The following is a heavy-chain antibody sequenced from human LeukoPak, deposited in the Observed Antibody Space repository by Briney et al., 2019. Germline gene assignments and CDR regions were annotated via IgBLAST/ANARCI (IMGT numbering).Heavy chain of an antibody. Sequence: SVKVSCKASGGAFSSYAISWVRQAPGQGLEWMGRIIPIFGIANYAQKFQGRVTITADKSTSTAYMELSSLRSEDTAVYYCARDMTVTTSSDYYYGMDVWGQGTTVTVSS. CDR1: GGAFSSYA. CDR3: ARDMTVTTSSDYYYGMDV. D-gene: IGHD4-17*01. J-gene: IGHJ6*02. CDR2: IIPIFGIA. V-gene: IGHV1-69*04.